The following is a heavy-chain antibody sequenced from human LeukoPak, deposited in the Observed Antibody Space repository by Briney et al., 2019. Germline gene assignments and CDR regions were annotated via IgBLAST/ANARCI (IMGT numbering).Heavy chain of an antibody. Sequence: ASVKVSCKASGYTFTGYYMHWVRQAPGQGLEWMGRINPNSGGTNYAQKLQGRVTMTRDTSISTAYMELSRLRSDDTVVYYCAKSRYYYGSGSYPFDYWGQGTLVTVSS. J-gene: IGHJ4*02. D-gene: IGHD3-10*01. V-gene: IGHV1-2*05. CDR3: AKSRYYYGSGSYPFDY. CDR2: INPNSGGT. CDR1: GYTFTGYY.